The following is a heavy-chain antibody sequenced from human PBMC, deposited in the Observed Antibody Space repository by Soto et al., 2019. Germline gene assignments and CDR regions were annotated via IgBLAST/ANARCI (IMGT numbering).Heavy chain of an antibody. J-gene: IGHJ4*02. V-gene: IGHV1-18*01. CDR3: ATYYFGSGSYYRFDN. D-gene: IGHD3-10*01. CDR2: ISASDGST. Sequence: VKVYCKASGYAFSFGFSWVRQAPGQGLEWMGWISASDGSTNSAQKFRGRISLTTDTSTNTAYLDLLSLTSDDTAVYFCATYYFGSGSYYRFDNWGQGTLVTFSS. CDR1: GYAFSFG.